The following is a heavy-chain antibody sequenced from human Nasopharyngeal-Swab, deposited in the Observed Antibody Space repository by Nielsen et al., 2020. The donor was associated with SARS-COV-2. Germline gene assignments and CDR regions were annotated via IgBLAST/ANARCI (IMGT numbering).Heavy chain of an antibody. CDR2: INPSGGST. CDR1: GYTFTSYY. D-gene: IGHD3-10*01. Sequence: ASVNVSCKASGYTFTSYYMHWVRQAPGQGLEWMGIINPSGGSTSYAQKFQGRVTMTRDTSPSQVYMELSSLRSEDTGVYYCARGTPYYYGSGSYSVGGFLDVWGQGTTVTVSS. J-gene: IGHJ6*02. CDR3: ARGTPYYYGSGSYSVGGFLDV. V-gene: IGHV1-46*01.